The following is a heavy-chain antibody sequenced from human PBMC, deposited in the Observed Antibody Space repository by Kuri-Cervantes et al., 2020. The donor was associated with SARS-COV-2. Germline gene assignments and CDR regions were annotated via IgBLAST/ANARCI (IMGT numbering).Heavy chain of an antibody. CDR1: GFTFSSYA. Sequence: GESLKISCAASGFTFSSYAMHWVRQAPGKGLEWVAVISYDGSNKYYADSVKGRFTISRDNSKNTLYLQMNSLRAEATAVYYCARDHRIAVAALDYWGQGTLVTVSS. J-gene: IGHJ4*02. CDR3: ARDHRIAVAALDY. D-gene: IGHD6-19*01. V-gene: IGHV3-30-3*01. CDR2: ISYDGSNK.